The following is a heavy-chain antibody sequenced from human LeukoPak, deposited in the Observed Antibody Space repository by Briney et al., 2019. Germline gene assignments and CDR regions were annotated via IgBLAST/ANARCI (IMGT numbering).Heavy chain of an antibody. J-gene: IGHJ4*02. CDR3: AKVLGRRWGLLLQYYFDY. Sequence: PGGSLRLSCGVSAFTFCSYAKNWVRQAPGKGLEWVSGIGGSGGSTYYADSVKGRFTISRDNSKNTLYLQMNSLRAEDSAVYYCAKVLGRRWGLLLQYYFDYWGQGTLVTVSS. D-gene: IGHD2-21*02. CDR1: AFTFCSYA. CDR2: IGGSGGST. V-gene: IGHV3-23*01.